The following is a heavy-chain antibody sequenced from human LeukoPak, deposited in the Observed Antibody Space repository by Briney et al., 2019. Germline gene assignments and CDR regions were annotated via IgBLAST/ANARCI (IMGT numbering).Heavy chain of an antibody. D-gene: IGHD3-3*02. V-gene: IGHV1-46*01. CDR2: INPSGGST. CDR1: GYTFTGYY. Sequence: ASVKVSCKASGYTFTGYYMHWVRQAPGQALEWMGIINPSGGSTSYAQKFQGRVTMTRDMSKSTVYMELSSLRSEDTAVYYCASQIASYFDYWGQGTLVTVSS. CDR3: ASQIASYFDY. J-gene: IGHJ4*02.